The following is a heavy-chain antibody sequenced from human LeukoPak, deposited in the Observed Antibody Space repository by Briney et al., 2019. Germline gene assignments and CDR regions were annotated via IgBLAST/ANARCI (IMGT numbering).Heavy chain of an antibody. CDR3: ARVYCSSTSCYHDYYGMDV. V-gene: IGHV3-30-3*01. CDR1: GFTFSSYA. D-gene: IGHD2-2*01. J-gene: IGHJ6*02. CDR2: ISYDGSNK. Sequence: GGSLRLSCAASGFTFSSYAMHWVRQAPGKGLEWVAVISYDGSNKYYADSVKGRFTISRDNSKNTLYLQMNSLGAEDTAVYYCARVYCSSTSCYHDYYGMDVWGQGTTVTVSS.